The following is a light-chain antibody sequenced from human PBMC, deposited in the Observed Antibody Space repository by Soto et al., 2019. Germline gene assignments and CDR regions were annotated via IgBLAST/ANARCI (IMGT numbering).Light chain of an antibody. J-gene: IGKJ5*01. Sequence: EIVLAESPATLSLSPGETARLSCRASQSISGRYLAWYQQKGGQAPRLLIYDASSRATGIPDRFSGSGSGTDFTLTISILEPEDFTVYYCQERKNLQVTFCHGRRPEI. CDR3: QERKNLQVT. CDR2: DAS. CDR1: QSISGRY. V-gene: IGKV3D-20*02.